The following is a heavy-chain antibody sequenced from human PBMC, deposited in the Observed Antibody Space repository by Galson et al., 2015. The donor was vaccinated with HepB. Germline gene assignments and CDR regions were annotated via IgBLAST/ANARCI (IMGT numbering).Heavy chain of an antibody. Sequence: SVKVSCKASGYTFTGYYTHWVRQAPGQGLEWMGWINPNSGGTNYAQKFQGRVTMTRDTSISTAYMELSRLRSDDTAVYYCARGPAGSGYPLPYWYFDLWGRGTLVTVSS. J-gene: IGHJ2*01. CDR3: ARGPAGSGYPLPYWYFDL. CDR1: GYTFTGYY. D-gene: IGHD3-22*01. CDR2: INPNSGGT. V-gene: IGHV1-2*02.